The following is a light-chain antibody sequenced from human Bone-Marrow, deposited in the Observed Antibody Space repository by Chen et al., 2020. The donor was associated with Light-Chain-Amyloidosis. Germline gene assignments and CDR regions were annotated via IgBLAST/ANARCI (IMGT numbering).Light chain of an antibody. J-gene: IGLJ3*02. CDR2: DDS. V-gene: IGLV3-21*02. Sequence: SYVLTQPSSVSVAPGQTATIACGGNNMGSTSVYGSQQTPGQAPLLVVYDDSDRPSGIPERLSGSNSGNTATLTISRVEAGDEADYYCQVWDRSSDRPVFGGGTKLTVL. CDR1: NMGSTS. CDR3: QVWDRSSDRPV.